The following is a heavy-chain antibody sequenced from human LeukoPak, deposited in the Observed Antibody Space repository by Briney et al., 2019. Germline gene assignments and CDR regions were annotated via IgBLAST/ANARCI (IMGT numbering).Heavy chain of an antibody. CDR2: ISTDGRAT. Sequence: GGSLRLSCAASGFTFSRYIMHWVRQAPGKGLEYVSSISTDGRATYCANSVKGRFSISRDNSKNTQYLQMGSLGAEDMGVYYCARSIYGEPLDYWGQGTLVTVSS. V-gene: IGHV3-64*01. CDR1: GFTFSRYI. D-gene: IGHD4-17*01. J-gene: IGHJ4*02. CDR3: ARSIYGEPLDY.